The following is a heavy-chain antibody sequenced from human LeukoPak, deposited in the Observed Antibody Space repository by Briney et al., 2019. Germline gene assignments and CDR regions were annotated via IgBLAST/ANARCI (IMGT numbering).Heavy chain of an antibody. CDR2: MNPNSGNT. J-gene: IGHJ6*03. Sequence: ASVKVSCKASGYTFTSYDINWVRQATGQGLEWMGWMNPNSGNTGYAQKFQGRVTITRNTSISTAYMELSSLRSEDTAVYYCAREGRDIVVVPAATSNYYYYYYMDVWGKGTTVTISS. V-gene: IGHV1-8*03. CDR3: AREGRDIVVVPAATSNYYYYYYMDV. D-gene: IGHD2-2*01. CDR1: GYTFTSYD.